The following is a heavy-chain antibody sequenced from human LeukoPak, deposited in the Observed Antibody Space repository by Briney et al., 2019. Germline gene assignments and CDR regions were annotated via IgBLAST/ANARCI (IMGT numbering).Heavy chain of an antibody. D-gene: IGHD3-22*01. CDR3: ARGGYFDSSGYYYPHFDY. CDR2: ISAYNGNT. V-gene: IGHV1-18*01. Sequence: GASVKVSCKASGYTFTSYGISWVRQAPGQGLEWMGWISAYNGNTNYAQNLQGRVTVTTDTSTSTAYMELRSLKSDDTAVYYCARGGYFDSSGYYYPHFDYWGQGTLVTVSS. CDR1: GYTFTSYG. J-gene: IGHJ4*02.